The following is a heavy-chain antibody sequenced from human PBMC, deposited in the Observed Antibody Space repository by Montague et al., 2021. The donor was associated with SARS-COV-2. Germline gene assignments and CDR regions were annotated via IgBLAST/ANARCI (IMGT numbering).Heavy chain of an antibody. CDR2: IYWADDK. D-gene: IGHD3-10*01. V-gene: IGHV2-5*02. J-gene: IGHJ4*02. CDR1: GFSLTTSGVG. CDR3: ARGDLVASDLFDY. Sequence: VKPTQTLTLTCTFSGFSLTTSGVGVGWIRQPPGKALEWLALIYWADDKRYSPSLRSGLTITKDTTKKLVVLTLTSMDPVDTATYYCARGDLVASDLFDYWGQGTLVTVSS.